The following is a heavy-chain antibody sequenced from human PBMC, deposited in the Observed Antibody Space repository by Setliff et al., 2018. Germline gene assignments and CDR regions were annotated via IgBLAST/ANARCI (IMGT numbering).Heavy chain of an antibody. Sequence: ASVKVSCKASGGTFSSYAISWVRQAPGKGLEWMGGFDPEDGETIYAQKFQGRVTMTEDTSTDTAYMELSSLRSEDTAVYYCATLKYSSGWYDYWGQGTLVTVSS. V-gene: IGHV1-24*01. CDR3: ATLKYSSGWYDY. D-gene: IGHD6-19*01. CDR2: FDPEDGET. J-gene: IGHJ4*02. CDR1: GGTFSSYA.